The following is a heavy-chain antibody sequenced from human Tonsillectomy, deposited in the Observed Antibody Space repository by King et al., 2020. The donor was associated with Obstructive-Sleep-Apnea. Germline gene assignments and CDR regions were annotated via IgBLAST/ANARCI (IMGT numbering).Heavy chain of an antibody. CDR2: ISYDGSLK. Sequence: VQLVESGGGVVQPGRSLRLSCAASGFTFSTYAMHWVRQVPGKGREWVVGISYDGSLKYYADSLKGRFTISRDNSTNTLYLHMNSLRPEDTAVDYCARTAVDPYSSSGYYYYHGMDVWGQGTTVTVSS. D-gene: IGHD6-13*01. J-gene: IGHJ6*02. CDR1: GFTFSTYA. V-gene: IGHV3-30-3*01. CDR3: ARTAVDPYSSSGYYYYHGMDV.